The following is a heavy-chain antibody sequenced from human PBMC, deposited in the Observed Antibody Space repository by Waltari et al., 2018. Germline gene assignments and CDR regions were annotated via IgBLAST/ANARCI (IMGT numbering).Heavy chain of an antibody. J-gene: IGHJ4*02. D-gene: IGHD6-13*01. Sequence: QVQLVQSGAEVKKPGASVKVSCKASGYTFTGYYMHWVRQAPGQGLEWMGWINPSSGGTNYAQKFQGRVTMTRDTSISTAYMELSRLRSDDTAVYYCARVLMSSSWYSRSLGYWGQGTLVTVSS. CDR3: ARVLMSSSWYSRSLGY. CDR2: INPSSGGT. V-gene: IGHV1-2*02. CDR1: GYTFTGYY.